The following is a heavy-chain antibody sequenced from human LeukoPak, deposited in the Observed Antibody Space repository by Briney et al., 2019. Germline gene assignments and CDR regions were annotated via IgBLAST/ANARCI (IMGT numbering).Heavy chain of an antibody. CDR1: GFTFDDYG. D-gene: IGHD3-10*01. Sequence: GGSLTLSCAASGFTFDDYGMSSVRQAPGKGLEWVSGINWNGGSTGYADSVKGRFTISRDNANNSLYMQMNSLRAEDTALYYCARDSRITMVRGANFDAFDIWGQGTMVTVSS. CDR3: ARDSRITMVRGANFDAFDI. CDR2: INWNGGST. J-gene: IGHJ3*02. V-gene: IGHV3-20*04.